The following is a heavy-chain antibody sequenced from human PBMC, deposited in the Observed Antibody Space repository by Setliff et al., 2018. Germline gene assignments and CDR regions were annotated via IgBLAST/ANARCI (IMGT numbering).Heavy chain of an antibody. CDR1: GFTLSSYG. Sequence: GGSLRLSCAASGFTLSSYGIHWVRQAPGKGLEWVAVVWYGGSNEDYADSVMGRFTISRDDSKNTLYLQMNSLRAEDMAVYYCARDQAPLGIYWFDPWGQGTLVTVS. CDR2: VWYGGSNE. J-gene: IGHJ5*02. V-gene: IGHV3-33*01. D-gene: IGHD5-12*01. CDR3: ARDQAPLGIYWFDP.